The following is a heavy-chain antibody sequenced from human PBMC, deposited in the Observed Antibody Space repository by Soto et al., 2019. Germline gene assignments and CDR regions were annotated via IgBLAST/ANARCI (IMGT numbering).Heavy chain of an antibody. J-gene: IGHJ4*02. V-gene: IGHV1-46*01. CDR1: GYTFTSYY. D-gene: IGHD2-15*01. CDR2: ISPSGGST. CDR3: ARVYCSGGGCYALDF. Sequence: QVQLVQSGAEVKKPGASVKVSCKASGYTFTSYYMHWVRQAPGQGLEWMGIISPSGGSTTYAQKCTGRVKMTRDTSTSTVYMELSSLRSEDTSVYYCARVYCSGGGCYALDFWGQGPLVTVSS.